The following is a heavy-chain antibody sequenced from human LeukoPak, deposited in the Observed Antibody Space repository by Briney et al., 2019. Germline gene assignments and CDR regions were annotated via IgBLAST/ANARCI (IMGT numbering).Heavy chain of an antibody. CDR3: ARGRGPRAVAGRALDY. CDR2: INHSGST. Sequence: SETLSLTCAVYGGSFSGYYWSWIRQPPGMGLEWIGEINHSGSTNYNPSLMSRVTISVDTSKNQLSLKLSSVTAADTAVYYCARGRGPRAVAGRALDYWGQGTLVTVSS. D-gene: IGHD6-19*01. J-gene: IGHJ4*02. V-gene: IGHV4-34*01. CDR1: GGSFSGYY.